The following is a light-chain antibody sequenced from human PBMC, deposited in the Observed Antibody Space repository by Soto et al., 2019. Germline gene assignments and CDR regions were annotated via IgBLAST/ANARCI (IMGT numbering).Light chain of an antibody. Sequence: IQMTQSPSTLSASVGDRVTITCRASESINVWLAWYQQRPGKAPKLLIYKASTLQSGVPSRFSGSRSGTEFTLSVSSPQPDDFATYYCQQYHDLYTFGQGTKLEIK. J-gene: IGKJ2*01. V-gene: IGKV1-5*03. CDR2: KAS. CDR3: QQYHDLYT. CDR1: ESINVW.